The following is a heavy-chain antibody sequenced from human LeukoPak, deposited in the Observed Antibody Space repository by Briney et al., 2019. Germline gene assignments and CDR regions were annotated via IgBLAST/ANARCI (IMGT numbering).Heavy chain of an antibody. CDR3: ARARITGTTKLFDY. Sequence: PGGSLRLSCAASGFTFSSYAMHWVRQAPGKGLEWVAVISYDGSNKYYADSVRGRFTISRDNSKNTLYLQMNSLRAEDTAVYYCARARITGTTKLFDYWGQGTLVTVSS. J-gene: IGHJ4*02. V-gene: IGHV3-30-3*01. CDR1: GFTFSSYA. CDR2: ISYDGSNK. D-gene: IGHD1-7*01.